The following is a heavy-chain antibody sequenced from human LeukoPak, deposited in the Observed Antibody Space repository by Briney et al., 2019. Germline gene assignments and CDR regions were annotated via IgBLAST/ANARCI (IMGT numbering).Heavy chain of an antibody. CDR2: IIPIYNTP. J-gene: IGHJ4*02. CDR3: ARAPHAVGVRVIDY. CDR1: RSASYA. Sequence: GASVKVSCKASRSASYAIAWVRQAPGQGLEWMGEIIPIYNTPNYAQKLQGRLIMTTDTSTTTAYMELRSLRSDDTAVYYCARAPHAVGVRVIDYWGQGTLVTVSS. V-gene: IGHV1-18*01. D-gene: IGHD1-26*01.